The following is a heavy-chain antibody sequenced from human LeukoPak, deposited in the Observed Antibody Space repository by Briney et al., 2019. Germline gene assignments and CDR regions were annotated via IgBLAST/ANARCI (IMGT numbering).Heavy chain of an antibody. Sequence: PGGTLRLSCAASGFTFSNYGMSWVRQAPGKGLDWVSAISGSDYNTYYADSVRGRFTISRDNSQNTLYLQINSLRAEDTAVYYCAKEPGYNVGTWSDPWGQGTLVTVSS. J-gene: IGHJ5*02. CDR1: GFTFSNYG. CDR2: ISGSDYNT. V-gene: IGHV3-23*01. D-gene: IGHD5-24*01. CDR3: AKEPGYNVGTWSDP.